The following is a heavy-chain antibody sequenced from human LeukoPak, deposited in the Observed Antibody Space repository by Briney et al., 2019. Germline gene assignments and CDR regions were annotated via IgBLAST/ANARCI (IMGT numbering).Heavy chain of an antibody. CDR3: ARLTDYYDSSGYYRNYNWFDP. Sequence: GESLKISCQGSGYSFSRNWIAWVRQMPGKGLEWMGIVYPGDSSTKYSPSFQGQVTISVDRSINTAYLQWSSLTASDTAMYYCARLTDYYDSSGYYRNYNWFDPWGQGTLVTVSS. CDR1: GYSFSRNW. J-gene: IGHJ5*02. CDR2: VYPGDSST. D-gene: IGHD3-22*01. V-gene: IGHV5-51*01.